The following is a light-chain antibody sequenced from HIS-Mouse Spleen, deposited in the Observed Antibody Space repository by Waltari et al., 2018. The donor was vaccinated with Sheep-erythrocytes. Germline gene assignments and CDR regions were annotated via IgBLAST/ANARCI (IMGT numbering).Light chain of an antibody. Sequence: DIQMTQSSSSVSASVGDRVPITCRASQGISSWLGWYQQKPGKAPKLLIYAAASLQRGVPSRFSGSVSGTDFTLTISSLQPEDFATYYCLQDYNYPWTFGQGTKVEIK. J-gene: IGKJ1*01. CDR2: AAA. CDR1: QGISSW. V-gene: IGKV1-12*01. CDR3: LQDYNYPWT.